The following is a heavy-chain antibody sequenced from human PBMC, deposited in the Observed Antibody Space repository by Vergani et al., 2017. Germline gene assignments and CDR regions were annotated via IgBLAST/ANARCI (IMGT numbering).Heavy chain of an antibody. CDR3: ARGIRMVRGVLDY. CDR2: IIPIFGTA. D-gene: IGHD3-10*01. CDR1: GCTFSSYA. Sequence: QVQLVQSGAEVMKPGSSVKVSCKASGCTFSSYAISWVRQAPGQGLEWVGGIIPIFGTANYAQKFQGRVTITADESTSTAYMELSSLRSEDTAVYYCARGIRMVRGVLDYWGQGILVIVSS. V-gene: IGHV1-69*12. J-gene: IGHJ4*02.